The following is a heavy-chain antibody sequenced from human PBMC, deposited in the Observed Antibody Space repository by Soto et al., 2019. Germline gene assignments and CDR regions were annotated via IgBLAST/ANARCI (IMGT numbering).Heavy chain of an antibody. D-gene: IGHD3-16*01. J-gene: IGHJ5*02. CDR2: IYYSGST. V-gene: IGHV4-59*01. CDR3: ARDPYSLSPKYNWFGP. CDR1: GGSISSYY. Sequence: SETLSLTCTVSGGSISSYYWSWIRQPPGKGLEWIGYIYYSGSTNYNPSLKSRVTISVDTSKNQFSLKLSSVTAADTAVYYCARDPYSLSPKYNWFGPWGQGILVTVSS.